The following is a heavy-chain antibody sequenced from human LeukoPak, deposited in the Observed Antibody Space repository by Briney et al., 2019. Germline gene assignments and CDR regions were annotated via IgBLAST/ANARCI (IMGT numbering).Heavy chain of an antibody. Sequence: GGSLRLSCVASGFTFSSYWMSWVRQAPGKGLEWVANINQDGSEKYYVDSVKGRFTISRDNAKNSLYLQMNSLRAEDTAVFYCARSTRHSYWGQGTLVIVSS. V-gene: IGHV3-7*01. D-gene: IGHD1-26*01. J-gene: IGHJ4*02. CDR2: INQDGSEK. CDR1: GFTFSSYW. CDR3: ARSTRHSY.